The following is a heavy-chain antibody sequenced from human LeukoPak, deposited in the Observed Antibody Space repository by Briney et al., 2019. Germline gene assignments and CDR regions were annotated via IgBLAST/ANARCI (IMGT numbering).Heavy chain of an antibody. Sequence: GGSLRLSCAASGFTFSSFWLHWVRQAPGKGLVWVSRSNSDGSNTIYADSVKGRFTISRDNAKNTLYLQMNSLRDEDTAVYYCAREALQFGDYYLDYWGQGTLVTVSS. V-gene: IGHV3-74*01. CDR2: SNSDGSNT. D-gene: IGHD3-10*01. CDR1: GFTFSSFW. CDR3: AREALQFGDYYLDY. J-gene: IGHJ4*02.